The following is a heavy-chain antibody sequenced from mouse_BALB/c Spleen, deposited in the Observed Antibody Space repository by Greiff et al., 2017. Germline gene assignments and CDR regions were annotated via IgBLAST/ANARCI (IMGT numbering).Heavy chain of an antibody. J-gene: IGHJ2*01. CDR1: GYSITSDYA. CDR2: ISYSGST. Sequence: VQLKQSGPGLVKPSQSLSLTCTVTGYSITSDYAWNWIRQFPGNKLEWMGYISYSGSTSYNPSLKSRISITRDTSKNQFFLQLNSVTTEDTATYYCARDGNYYFDYWGQGTTLTVSS. CDR3: ARDGNYYFDY. D-gene: IGHD2-1*01. V-gene: IGHV3-2*02.